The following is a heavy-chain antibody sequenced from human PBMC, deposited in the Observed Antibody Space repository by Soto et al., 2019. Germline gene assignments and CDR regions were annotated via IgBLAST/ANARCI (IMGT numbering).Heavy chain of an antibody. V-gene: IGHV4-59*01. D-gene: IGHD3-10*01. Sequence: SETLSLTCTVSGGSISSYYWSWIRQPPGKGLEWIGYIYYSGSTNYNPSLKSRVTISVDTSKNQFSLKLSSVTAADTAVYYCARDFGGTMVRGSYYYYYYGMDVWGQGTTVTVS. J-gene: IGHJ6*02. CDR1: GGSISSYY. CDR2: IYYSGST. CDR3: ARDFGGTMVRGSYYYYYYGMDV.